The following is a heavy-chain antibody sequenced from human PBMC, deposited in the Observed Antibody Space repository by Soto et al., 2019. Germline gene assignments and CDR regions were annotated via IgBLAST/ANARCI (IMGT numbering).Heavy chain of an antibody. V-gene: IGHV4-34*01. J-gene: IGHJ6*02. Sequence: PSETLSLTCAVYGGSFSGYYWSWIRQPPGKGLERIGEINHSGSTNYNPSLKSRVTISVDTSKNQFSLKLSSVTAADTAVYYCARGDYYGSGSYQKYYYYGMDVWGQGTTVT. CDR2: INHSGST. CDR1: GGSFSGYY. D-gene: IGHD3-10*01. CDR3: ARGDYYGSGSYQKYYYYGMDV.